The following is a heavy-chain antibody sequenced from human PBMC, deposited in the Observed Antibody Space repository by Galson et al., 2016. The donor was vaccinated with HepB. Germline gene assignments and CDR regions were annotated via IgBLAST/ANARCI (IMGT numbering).Heavy chain of an antibody. Sequence: SLRLSCAASGFTFSNYDMSWVRQAPGRGLEWVSGISGSGASTTYADSVKGRFTISRDNSKNELHLQMNSLRAEDTAMYFCARHFSGSYLGQGTLVTVSS. CDR3: ARHFSGSY. CDR2: ISGSGAST. V-gene: IGHV3-23*01. J-gene: IGHJ4*02. D-gene: IGHD3-22*01. CDR1: GFTFSNYD.